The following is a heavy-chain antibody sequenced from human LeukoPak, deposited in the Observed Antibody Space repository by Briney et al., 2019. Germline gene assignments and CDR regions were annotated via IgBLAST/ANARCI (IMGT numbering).Heavy chain of an antibody. CDR3: ARDRSVDTAMGGMN. Sequence: PGGSLRLSCAASGFTFSSYSMNWVRQAPGKGLEWVSSISSSSSYIYYADSVKGRFTISRDNAKNSLYLQMNSLRAEDTAVYYCARDRSVDTAMGGMNWGQGTLVTVSS. CDR2: ISSSSSYI. V-gene: IGHV3-21*01. D-gene: IGHD5-18*01. J-gene: IGHJ4*02. CDR1: GFTFSSYS.